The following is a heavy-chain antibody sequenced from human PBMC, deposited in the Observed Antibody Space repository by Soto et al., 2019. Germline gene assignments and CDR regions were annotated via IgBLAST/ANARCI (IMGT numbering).Heavy chain of an antibody. Sequence: PGGSLRLSCAASGFTFSLYAMHWVRDAPGEGLEWVAVISRDGSSKYYGDSVKGRFTVSRDNSNNTLYLSMTSLRPDDTAVFYCARSRNGAVPDSINFWGQGTLVTSPQ. CDR3: ARSRNGAVPDSINF. D-gene: IGHD2-8*01. V-gene: IGHV3-30-3*01. CDR2: ISRDGSSK. J-gene: IGHJ4*02. CDR1: GFTFSLYA.